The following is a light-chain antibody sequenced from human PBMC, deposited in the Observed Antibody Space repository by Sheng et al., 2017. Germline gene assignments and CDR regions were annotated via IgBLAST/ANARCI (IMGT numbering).Light chain of an antibody. CDR3: LLYSDGARV. Sequence: QTVVTQEPSLTVSPGWTVTLTCASSTGAVTNAFYPNWFQQKPGQAPRPLIYSTTYKHSWTPARFSGSLLGGKAALTLSSVQPEDEATYFCLLYSDGARVFGGGTNLTVL. CDR2: STT. J-gene: IGLJ3*02. CDR1: TGAVTNAFY. V-gene: IGLV7-43*01.